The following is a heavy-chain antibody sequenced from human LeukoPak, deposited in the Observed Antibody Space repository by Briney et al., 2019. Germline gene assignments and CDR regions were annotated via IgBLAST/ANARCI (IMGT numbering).Heavy chain of an antibody. V-gene: IGHV3-11*04. D-gene: IGHD6-6*01. CDR1: GFTFSDYY. CDR2: ISSSGSTI. Sequence: PGGSLRLSCAASGFTFSDYYMSWIRQAPGKGLKWVSYISSSGSTIYYADSVKGRFTISRDNAKNSLYLQMNSLRAEDTAEYYCAREGALGSSIDYWGQGTLVTVSS. J-gene: IGHJ4*02. CDR3: AREGALGSSIDY.